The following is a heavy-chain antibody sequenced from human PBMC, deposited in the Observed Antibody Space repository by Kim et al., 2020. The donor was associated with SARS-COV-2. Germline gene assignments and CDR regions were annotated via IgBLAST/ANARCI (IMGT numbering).Heavy chain of an antibody. CDR3: ARDRGGGGAAEFDY. CDR1: GGSISSYY. Sequence: SETLSLTCTVSGGSISSYYWSWIRQPPGKGLEWIGYIYYSGSTNYNPALKSRVTISVDTSKNQFSLKLNSVTAADTAVYYCARDRGGGGAAEFDYWGQGT. V-gene: IGHV4-59*01. CDR2: IYYSGST. J-gene: IGHJ4*02. D-gene: IGHD3-10*01.